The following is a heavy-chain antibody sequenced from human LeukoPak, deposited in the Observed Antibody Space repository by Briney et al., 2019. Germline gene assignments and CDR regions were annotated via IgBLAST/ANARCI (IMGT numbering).Heavy chain of an antibody. CDR1: GFTFSSYA. Sequence: GGSLRLSCAASGFTFSSYAMSWVRQAPGKGLELVSAISGSGGSTYYADSVKGRFTISRDNSKNTLYLQMNSLRAEDTAVYYCAKDTGDSSGYYPGEYFQHWGQGTLVTVSS. D-gene: IGHD3-22*01. CDR3: AKDTGDSSGYYPGEYFQH. CDR2: ISGSGGST. V-gene: IGHV3-23*01. J-gene: IGHJ1*01.